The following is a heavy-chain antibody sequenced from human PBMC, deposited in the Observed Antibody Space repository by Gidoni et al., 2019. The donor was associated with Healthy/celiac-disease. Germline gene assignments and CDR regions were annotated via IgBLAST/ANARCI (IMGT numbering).Heavy chain of an antibody. CDR2: IKSKTDGGTT. CDR3: TTSHYGSYGGYYYYYGMDV. D-gene: IGHD4-4*01. J-gene: IGHJ6*02. CDR1: GFTFSTAW. Sequence: EVQLVESGGGLVKPGGSLRLSCAASGFTFSTAWMSWVRQAPGTGMELVGRIKSKTDGGTTDYAAPVKGRFTISRDDSKNTLYLQMNSLKTEDTAVYYCTTSHYGSYGGYYYYYGMDVWGQGTTVTVSS. V-gene: IGHV3-15*01.